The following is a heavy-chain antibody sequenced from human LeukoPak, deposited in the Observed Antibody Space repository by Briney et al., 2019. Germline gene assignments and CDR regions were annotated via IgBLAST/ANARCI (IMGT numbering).Heavy chain of an antibody. CDR2: ISAYNGNT. CDR1: GYTFTSYD. CDR3: ARVKDGMDV. V-gene: IGHV1-18*01. J-gene: IGHJ6*02. Sequence: ASVTVSCKASGYTFTSYDINWVRQAAGQGLEWMGWISAYNGNTNYAQKLQGRVTMTTDTSTSTAYMELRSLRSDDTAVYYCARVKDGMDVWGQGTTVTVSS.